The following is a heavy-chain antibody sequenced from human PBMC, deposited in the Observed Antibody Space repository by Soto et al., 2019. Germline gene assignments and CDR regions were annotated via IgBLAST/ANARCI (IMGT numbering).Heavy chain of an antibody. V-gene: IGHV4-59*13. D-gene: IGHD6-6*01. J-gene: IGHJ5*02. CDR1: GDSTINSY. CDR2: LSYNGGT. CDR3: ARGDTWQLADL. Sequence: PETLSLTCTVSGDSTINSYWSWIRQAPGKGPEWLGYLSYNGGTNHNPSLQGRATMSVDTSQNRFSLNLNSVTAADTAVYYCARGDTWQLADLWGQGILVTVSS.